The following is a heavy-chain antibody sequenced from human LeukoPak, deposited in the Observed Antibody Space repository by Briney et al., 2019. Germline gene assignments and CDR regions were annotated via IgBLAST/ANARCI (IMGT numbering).Heavy chain of an antibody. V-gene: IGHV3-23*01. D-gene: IGHD3-10*01. CDR3: ARALWSGPVYYGMDV. J-gene: IGHJ6*02. CDR1: GFTFSSYA. CDR2: ISGSGGST. Sequence: GGSLRLSCAASGFTFSSYAMSWVRQAPGKGLEWVSAISGSGGSTYYADSMEGRFTISRDNAKNSLYLQMNSLRAEDTAVYYCARALWSGPVYYGMDVWGQGTTVTVSS.